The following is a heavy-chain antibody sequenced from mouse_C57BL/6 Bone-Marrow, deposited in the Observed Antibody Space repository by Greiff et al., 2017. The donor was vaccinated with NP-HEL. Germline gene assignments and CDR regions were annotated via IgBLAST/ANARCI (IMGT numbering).Heavy chain of an antibody. D-gene: IGHD2-1*01. J-gene: IGHJ4*01. Sequence: EVQLQESGPGLVKPSQSLSLTCSVTGYSITSGYYWNWIRQFPGNKLEWMGYISYDGSNNYNPSLKNRISFTRDTSKNTFFLKLNSVTTEDTTTYYCARGGDIYYGNGYYSMDYWGQGTSVTVSS. CDR1: GYSITSGYY. CDR3: ARGGDIYYGNGYYSMDY. V-gene: IGHV3-6*01. CDR2: ISYDGSN.